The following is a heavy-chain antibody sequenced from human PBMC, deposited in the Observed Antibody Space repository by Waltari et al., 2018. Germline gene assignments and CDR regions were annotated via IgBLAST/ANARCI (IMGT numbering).Heavy chain of an antibody. CDR3: ARGPRGYDILTAPDY. Sequence: QVQLVQSGAEVKKPGSSAKVSCKASGGTVSSYAISWVRQAPGQGLEWRGGIIPIFGTANYAQKFQGRVTITADESTSTAYMELSSLRSEDTAVYYCARGPRGYDILTAPDYWGQGTLVTVSS. CDR1: GGTVSSYA. V-gene: IGHV1-69*01. CDR2: IIPIFGTA. D-gene: IGHD3-9*01. J-gene: IGHJ4*02.